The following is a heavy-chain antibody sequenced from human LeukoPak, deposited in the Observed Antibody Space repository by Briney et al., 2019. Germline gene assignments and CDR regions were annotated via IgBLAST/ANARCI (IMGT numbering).Heavy chain of an antibody. J-gene: IGHJ4*02. V-gene: IGHV3-7*01. Sequence: GSQRLSCAASGFTFSSYWMSWVRQAPGKGLEWVANIKQDGSEKYYVDSVKGRFTISRDNAKNSLYLQVNSLRAEDTAVYYCARSAGDFWSGYFRGLWFDYWGQGTLVTVSS. D-gene: IGHD3-3*01. CDR3: ARSAGDFWSGYFRGLWFDY. CDR1: GFTFSSYW. CDR2: IKQDGSEK.